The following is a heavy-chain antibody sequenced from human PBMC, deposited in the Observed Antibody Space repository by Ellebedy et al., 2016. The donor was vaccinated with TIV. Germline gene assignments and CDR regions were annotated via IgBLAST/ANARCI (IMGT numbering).Heavy chain of an antibody. CDR1: GFTFSSYA. D-gene: IGHD3-10*01. J-gene: IGHJ4*02. CDR2: ISGGLQSI. Sequence: GESLKISCEASGFTFSSYAMSWVRQAPGKGLEWVASISGGLQSINYAESVRGRFTISRDNARNCLSLQMDSLRAEDTAVYYCATDRGEGGLPSFFDSWGQGTQVTVST. CDR3: ATDRGEGGLPSFFDS. V-gene: IGHV3-21*01.